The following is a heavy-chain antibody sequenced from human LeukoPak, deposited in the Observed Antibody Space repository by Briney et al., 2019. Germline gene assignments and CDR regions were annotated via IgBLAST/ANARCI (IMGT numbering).Heavy chain of an antibody. D-gene: IGHD3-10*01. CDR1: GYTFTGYY. V-gene: IGHV1-2*02. CDR3: ARDRSFLRPDLWFDP. CDR2: INPNSGGT. J-gene: IGHJ5*02. Sequence: ASVKVSCKASGYTFTGYYMHWVRQAPGQGLEWMGWINPNSGGTNYAQKFQGRVTMTRDTSISTAYMELSRLRSDDTAVYYCARDRSFLRPDLWFDPWGQGTLVTVSS.